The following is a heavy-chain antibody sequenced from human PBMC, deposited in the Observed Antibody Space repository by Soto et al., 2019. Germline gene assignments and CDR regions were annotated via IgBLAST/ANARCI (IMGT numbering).Heavy chain of an antibody. CDR1: GYTFISNG. CDR3: ARSHSTTPVAVAGPDYYFGL. D-gene: IGHD6-19*01. Sequence: QVELVQSGGEVKKPGASVKVSCKAYGYTFISNGISWVRQAPGQRLEWVGWINPHNGNTVSAEEFEGRVTMTIDTPTSTVYMEVRSLRSDDTAFYYCARSHSTTPVAVAGPDYYFGLWGRGTLVTVSS. CDR2: INPHNGNT. J-gene: IGHJ4*02. V-gene: IGHV1-18*04.